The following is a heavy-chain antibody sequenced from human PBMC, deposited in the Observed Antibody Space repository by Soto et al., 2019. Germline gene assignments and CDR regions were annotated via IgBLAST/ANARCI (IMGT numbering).Heavy chain of an antibody. CDR1: GGSISSGGYY. CDR3: ARADCSSTSCYGADAFDI. Sequence: QVQLQESGPGLVKPSQTLSLTCTVSGGSISSGGYYWSWIRQHPGKGLEGIGYIYYSGSTYYNPSLKSRVTISVDTSKHQFSLKLSSVTAADTAVYYCARADCSSTSCYGADAFDIWGQGTMVTVSS. V-gene: IGHV4-31*03. J-gene: IGHJ3*02. CDR2: IYYSGST. D-gene: IGHD2-2*01.